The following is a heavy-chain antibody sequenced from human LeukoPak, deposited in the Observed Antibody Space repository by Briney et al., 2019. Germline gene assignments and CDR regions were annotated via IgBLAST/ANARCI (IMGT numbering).Heavy chain of an antibody. D-gene: IGHD4-17*01. CDR1: GGTFSSHA. Sequence: GSSVKVSCKASGGTFSSHAISWVRQAPGQGLEWMGRIIPILGIANYAQKFQGRVTITADKSTSTAYMELSSLRSEDTAVYYCASEPIANGTTVTGFDYWGQGTLVTVSS. CDR2: IIPILGIA. J-gene: IGHJ4*02. CDR3: ASEPIANGTTVTGFDY. V-gene: IGHV1-69*04.